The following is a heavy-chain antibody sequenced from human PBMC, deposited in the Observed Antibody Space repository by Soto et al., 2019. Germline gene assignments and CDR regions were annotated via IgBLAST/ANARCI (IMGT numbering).Heavy chain of an antibody. J-gene: IGHJ6*03. Sequence: EVQLLESGGGLVQPGGSLRLSCAASGFTFNNYAMNWVRQAPGKGLEWVAAISGSGDSTYYADSVKGRFTISRDNSKNSLYVEMNSLRAEATDVYHCVKAYGGFTSCPSLIDHYSYDMDVWGKGTTVTVSS. CDR3: VKAYGGFTSCPSLIDHYSYDMDV. V-gene: IGHV3-23*01. D-gene: IGHD2-2*01. CDR1: GFTFNNYA. CDR2: ISGSGDST.